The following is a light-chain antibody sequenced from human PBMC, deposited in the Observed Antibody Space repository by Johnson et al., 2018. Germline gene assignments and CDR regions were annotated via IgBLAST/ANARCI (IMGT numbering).Light chain of an antibody. J-gene: IGLJ1*01. Sequence: QSVLTQPPSVSAAPGQKVTISCSGSSSNIGNNYVSWYQQLPGTAPKLLIYENNKRPSGIPDRFSGSKSGTSATLGITGLQTGGEADYYCGTWDSSLSAGNVFGTVTKVTVL. CDR2: ENN. CDR1: SSNIGNNY. CDR3: GTWDSSLSAGNV. V-gene: IGLV1-51*02.